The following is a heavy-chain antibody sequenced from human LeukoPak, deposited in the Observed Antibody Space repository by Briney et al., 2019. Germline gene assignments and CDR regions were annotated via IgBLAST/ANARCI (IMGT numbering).Heavy chain of an antibody. CDR3: ARGRYSGYDVHFDY. D-gene: IGHD5-12*01. CDR2: IGTAGDT. Sequence: GGSLRLSCAASGFTFSSYDMHWVRQATGKGLEWVSAIGTAGDTYYPGSVKGRFTISRENAKNSLYLQMNSLRAGDTAVYYCARGRYSGYDVHFDYWGQGTLVTVSS. CDR1: GFTFSSYD. V-gene: IGHV3-13*01. J-gene: IGHJ4*02.